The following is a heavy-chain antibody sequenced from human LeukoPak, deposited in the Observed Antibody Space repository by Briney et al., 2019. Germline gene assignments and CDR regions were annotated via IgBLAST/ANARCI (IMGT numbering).Heavy chain of an antibody. J-gene: IGHJ3*02. CDR3: ARDIAVAGTIDAFDI. CDR1: GYTFTDYY. D-gene: IGHD6-19*01. Sequence: ASVKVSCKASGYTFTDYYMHWVRQAPGQGLEWMGWISAYNGNTNYAQKLQGRVTMTTDTSTSTAYMELRSLRSDDSAVYYCARDIAVAGTIDAFDIWGQGTMVTVSS. CDR2: ISAYNGNT. V-gene: IGHV1-18*04.